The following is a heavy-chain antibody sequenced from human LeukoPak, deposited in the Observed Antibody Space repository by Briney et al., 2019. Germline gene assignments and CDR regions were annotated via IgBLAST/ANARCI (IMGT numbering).Heavy chain of an antibody. CDR3: AKDLSSSGYYGMDV. D-gene: IGHD2/OR15-2a*01. Sequence: QPGGSLRLSCVASGFTFSRYGMNWVRQAPGKGLEWVSTISGSGGSTYYADSVKGRFTISRDNSKNTLYLQMNSLRAEDTAVYYCAKDLSSSGYYGMDVWGQGTTVTVSS. CDR1: GFTFSRYG. V-gene: IGHV3-23*01. CDR2: ISGSGGST. J-gene: IGHJ6*02.